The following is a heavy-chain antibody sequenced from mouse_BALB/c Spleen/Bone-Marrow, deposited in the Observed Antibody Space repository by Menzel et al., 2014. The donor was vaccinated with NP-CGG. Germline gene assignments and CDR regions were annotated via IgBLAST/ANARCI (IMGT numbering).Heavy chain of an antibody. CDR1: GFTFTDYY. CDR3: ARDRGLTYFDY. Sequence: EVKLVESGGGLVQPGDSLRLSCATSGFTFTDYYMNWVRQPPGKALEWLGFIRNKANGYTTEYSASVKGRSTISRDNSQSILYLQMNTLRAEDSATYYCARDRGLTYFDYWGQGTTLTVSS. CDR2: IRNKANGYTT. J-gene: IGHJ2*01. D-gene: IGHD2-4*01. V-gene: IGHV7-3*02.